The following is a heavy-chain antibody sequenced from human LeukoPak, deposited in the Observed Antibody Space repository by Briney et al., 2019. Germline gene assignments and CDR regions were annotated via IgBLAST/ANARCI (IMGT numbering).Heavy chain of an antibody. Sequence: GGSLRLSCAASGFSFVNYWMTWVRQAPGKGLEWVANIKQDGSEKYYVDSVKGRFTISRDNAKNSLYLQMNSLRAEDTAVFYCATLSGTGYCSSSNCVSDYWGQGTLVTVSS. CDR3: ATLSGTGYCSSSNCVSDY. D-gene: IGHD2-2*03. CDR2: IKQDGSEK. J-gene: IGHJ4*02. V-gene: IGHV3-7*01. CDR1: GFSFVNYW.